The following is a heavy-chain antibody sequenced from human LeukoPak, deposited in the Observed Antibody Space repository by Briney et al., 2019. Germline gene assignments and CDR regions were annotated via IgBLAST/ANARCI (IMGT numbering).Heavy chain of an antibody. D-gene: IGHD6-13*01. CDR1: GYTFTGYH. CDR3: ASIAAAGSRTFDY. V-gene: IGHV1-2*02. Sequence: ASVKVSCKASGYTFTGYHMHWVRQAPGQGLEWMGWINPNSGGTNYAQKFQGRVTMTRDTSISTAYMELSRLRSDDTAVYYCASIAAAGSRTFDYWGQGTLVTVSS. J-gene: IGHJ4*02. CDR2: INPNSGGT.